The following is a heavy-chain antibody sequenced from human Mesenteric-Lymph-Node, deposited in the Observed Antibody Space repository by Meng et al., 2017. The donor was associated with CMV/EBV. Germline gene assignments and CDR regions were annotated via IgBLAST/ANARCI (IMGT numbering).Heavy chain of an antibody. Sequence: GESLKISCAASGFTFSSYGMHWVRQAPGKGLEWVAFIRYDGSNKYYADSVKGRFTISRDNSKNTLYLQMNSLRAEDTAVYYCAKCLYQPLYCSMDFDYWGQGTLVTVSS. CDR2: IRYDGSNK. J-gene: IGHJ4*02. V-gene: IGHV3-30*02. CDR1: GFTFSSYG. CDR3: AKCLYQPLYCSMDFDY. D-gene: IGHD2-2*01.